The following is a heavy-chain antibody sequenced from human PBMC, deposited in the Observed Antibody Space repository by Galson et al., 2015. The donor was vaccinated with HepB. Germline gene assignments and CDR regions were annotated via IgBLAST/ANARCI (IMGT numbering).Heavy chain of an antibody. CDR2: INGYGGST. J-gene: IGHJ4*02. CDR3: ARDASEWSRDY. V-gene: IGHV3-23*01. Sequence: SLRLSCAASGFTFSGYAMSWARQAPGKGLEWVSSINGYGGSTYYAASVKGRFTISRDNSKNTVHLQINSLRAEDTAVYYCARDASEWSRDYWGQGTLVAVSS. CDR1: GFTFSGYA. D-gene: IGHD3-3*01.